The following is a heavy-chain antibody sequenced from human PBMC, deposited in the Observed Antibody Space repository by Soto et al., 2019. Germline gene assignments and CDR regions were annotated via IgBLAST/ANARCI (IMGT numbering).Heavy chain of an antibody. CDR1: GYSFTSYW. V-gene: IGHV5-10-1*01. D-gene: IGHD5-18*01. Sequence: PGESLKISCKGSGYSFTSYWISWVRQMPGKGLEGVGRIDPSDSYTNYSPSFQGHVTISADKSISTAYLQWSSLKASDTAMYYWARPGYSYGFDPWKPPQTDYYYGMEVWGRGTTVTVSS. CDR3: ARPGYSYGFDPWKPPQTDYYYGMEV. CDR2: IDPSDSYT. J-gene: IGHJ6*04.